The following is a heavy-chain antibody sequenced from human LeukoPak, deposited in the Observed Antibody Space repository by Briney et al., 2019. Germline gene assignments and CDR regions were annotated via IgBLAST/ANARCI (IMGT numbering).Heavy chain of an antibody. CDR2: INAGNGNT. J-gene: IGHJ4*02. CDR1: GYTLTSYA. D-gene: IGHD5-18*01. CDR3: ARVVDVNSYGLFDY. V-gene: IGHV1-3*01. Sequence: ASVKVSCKVSGYTLTSYAMHWVRQAPGQRLEWMGWINAGNGNTKYLQKFQGRVTTTRDTSASTAYMELSSLRSEDTAVYYCARVVDVNSYGLFDYWGQGTLVTVSS.